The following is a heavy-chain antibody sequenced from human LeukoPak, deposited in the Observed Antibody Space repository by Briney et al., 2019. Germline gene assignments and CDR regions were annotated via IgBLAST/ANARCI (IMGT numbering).Heavy chain of an antibody. CDR2: ISSSGSTI. CDR1: GFTFSSYE. J-gene: IGHJ4*02. Sequence: GGSLRLSCAASGFTFSSYEMNWVRQAPGKGLEWVSYISSSGSTIYYADSVKGRFTISRDNAKNSLYLQMNSLRDEDTAVYYCAKSYYDFWSGYYTIWDYWGQGTLVTVSS. V-gene: IGHV3-48*03. D-gene: IGHD3-3*01. CDR3: AKSYYDFWSGYYTIWDY.